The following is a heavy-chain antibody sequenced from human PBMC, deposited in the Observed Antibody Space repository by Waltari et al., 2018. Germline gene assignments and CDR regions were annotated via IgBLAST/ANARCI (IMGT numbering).Heavy chain of an antibody. V-gene: IGHV1-3*04. D-gene: IGHD1-1*01. CDR2: INTGNGNT. Sequence: QVQLVQSGAEVKKPGASVKVSCKASGYTFTNYAIYWVRQAPGQRLEWIGWINTGNGNTKYSQKLQGRVTITRDTSARTADMELSSLRSEDTAVYYCARGRYLESGSWFDYWGQGTLVTVSS. CDR3: ARGRYLESGSWFDY. J-gene: IGHJ4*02. CDR1: GYTFTNYA.